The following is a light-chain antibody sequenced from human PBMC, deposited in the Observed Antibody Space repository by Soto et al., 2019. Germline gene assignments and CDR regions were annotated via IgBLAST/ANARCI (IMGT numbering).Light chain of an antibody. CDR1: QSISSY. Sequence: IQMTQSPSSLSASVGDRVTITCRESQSISSYLNWYQQKPGKAPKLLIYAASSLQSGVPSRFSGSGSGTDFTLTISSLQPEDFATYYCQQSYSTPQTFGQGTKVDIK. CDR2: AAS. J-gene: IGKJ1*01. CDR3: QQSYSTPQT. V-gene: IGKV1-39*01.